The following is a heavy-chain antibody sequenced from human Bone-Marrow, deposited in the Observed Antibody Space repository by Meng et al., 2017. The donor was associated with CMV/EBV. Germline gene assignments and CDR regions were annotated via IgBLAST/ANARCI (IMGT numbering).Heavy chain of an antibody. Sequence: SETLSLTCAVYGGSFSGYYWSWIRQSPGKGLEWIASIYYSGNTFYNRSLKSRITISVDTSKNQFSLKLSSVTAADTAVYYCAKTSTSSSDFDYWGQGTLVTVSS. CDR1: GGSFSGYY. CDR2: IYYSGNT. D-gene: IGHD6-6*01. CDR3: AKTSTSSSDFDY. V-gene: IGHV4-34*01. J-gene: IGHJ4*02.